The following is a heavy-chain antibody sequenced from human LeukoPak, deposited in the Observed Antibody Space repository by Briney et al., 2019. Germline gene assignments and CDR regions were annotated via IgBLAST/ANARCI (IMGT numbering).Heavy chain of an antibody. Sequence: GGSLRLSCAASGFTFSDYYMSWIRQAPGKGLEWVSYISSSGSTIYYADSVKGRFTISRDNAKNSLYLQMNSLRAEDTALYYCAKGVGYYYDTVAAHWGQGTLVTVSS. V-gene: IGHV3-11*01. J-gene: IGHJ4*02. CDR1: GFTFSDYY. CDR3: AKGVGYYYDTVAAH. CDR2: ISSSGSTI. D-gene: IGHD3-22*01.